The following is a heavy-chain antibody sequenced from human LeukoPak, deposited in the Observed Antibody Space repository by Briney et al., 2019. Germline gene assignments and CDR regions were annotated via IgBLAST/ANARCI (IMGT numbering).Heavy chain of an antibody. CDR2: IIPIFGTA. V-gene: IGHV1-69*06. CDR3: ATAFPNYYDSSGYVEN. J-gene: IGHJ4*02. Sequence: GASVKVSCKASGGTFSSYAISWVRQAPGRGLEWMGGIIPIFGTANYAQKFQGRVTITADKSTSTAYMELSSLRSEDTAVYYCATAFPNYYDSSGYVENWGQGTLVTVSS. CDR1: GGTFSSYA. D-gene: IGHD3-22*01.